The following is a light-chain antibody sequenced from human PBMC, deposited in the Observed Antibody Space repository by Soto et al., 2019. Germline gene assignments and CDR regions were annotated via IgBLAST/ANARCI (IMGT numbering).Light chain of an antibody. CDR1: SSDVGGYNY. V-gene: IGLV2-14*01. Sequence: QSVLTQPASVSGSPGQSITISCTGTSSDVGGYNYVSWYQQHPGKAPKLMIYDVSNRPSGVSNRFSGSKSGNTASLTISGLQAEDEADYYCSSYTSSSTQYVFGTGTKPPS. CDR3: SSYTSSSTQYV. J-gene: IGLJ1*01. CDR2: DVS.